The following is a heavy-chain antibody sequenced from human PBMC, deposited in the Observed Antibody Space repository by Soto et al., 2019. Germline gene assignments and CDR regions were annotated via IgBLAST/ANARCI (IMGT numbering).Heavy chain of an antibody. CDR3: AREDADSGYDQGRYYYYYGMDV. CDR2: INSDGSST. D-gene: IGHD5-12*01. Sequence: PGGSLRLSCAASGFTFSSYWMHWVRQAPGKGLVWVSRINSDGSSTSYADSVKGRFTISRDNAKNTLYLQMNSLRAEDTAVYYCAREDADSGYDQGRYYYYYGMDVWGQGTTVTVS. CDR1: GFTFSSYW. J-gene: IGHJ6*02. V-gene: IGHV3-74*01.